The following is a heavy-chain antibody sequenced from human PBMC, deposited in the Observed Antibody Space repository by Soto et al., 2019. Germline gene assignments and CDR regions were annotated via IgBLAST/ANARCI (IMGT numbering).Heavy chain of an antibody. CDR2: IWYDGSNK. CDR1: GFTFSSYG. J-gene: IGHJ6*02. Sequence: LRLSCAASGFTFSSYGMHWARQAPGKGLEWVAGIWYDGSNKYYADSVKGRFTISRDSSKNTLYLQMNSLRAEDTAVYYCARDPYGYCSGGSCYPGGNYYGMDVWGQGTTVTVSS. V-gene: IGHV3-33*01. CDR3: ARDPYGYCSGGSCYPGGNYYGMDV. D-gene: IGHD2-15*01.